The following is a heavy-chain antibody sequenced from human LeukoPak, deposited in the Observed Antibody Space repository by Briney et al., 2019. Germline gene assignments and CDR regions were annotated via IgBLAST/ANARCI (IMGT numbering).Heavy chain of an antibody. D-gene: IGHD2-2*02. J-gene: IGHJ6*03. CDR1: GGTFSSYA. CDR3: ARGYCSSTSCYRFGDYYMDV. Sequence: VASVNVSCKASGGTFSSYAISWVRQAPGQGLEWMGGIIPIFGTANYAQKFQGRVTITADESTSTAYMELSSLRSEDTAVYYCARGYCSSTSCYRFGDYYMDVWGKGTTVTVSS. V-gene: IGHV1-69*01. CDR2: IIPIFGTA.